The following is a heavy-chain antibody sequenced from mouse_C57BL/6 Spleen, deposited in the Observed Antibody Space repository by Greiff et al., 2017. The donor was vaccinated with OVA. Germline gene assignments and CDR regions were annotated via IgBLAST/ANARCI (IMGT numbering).Heavy chain of an antibody. CDR2: ISYSGST. D-gene: IGHD2-3*01. V-gene: IGHV3-1*01. J-gene: IGHJ3*01. Sequence: EVKLQESGPGMVKPSQSLSLTCTVTGYSITSGYDWHWIRHFPENKLEWMGYISYSGSTNYNPSLKSRISITHDTYKNHFFLKLNSVTTEDTATDYCGSLYDGDPVAYWGQGTLVTVSA. CDR1: GYSITSGYD. CDR3: GSLYDGDPVAY.